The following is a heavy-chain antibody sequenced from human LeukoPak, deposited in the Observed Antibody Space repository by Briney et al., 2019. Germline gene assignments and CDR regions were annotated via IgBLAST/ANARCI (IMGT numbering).Heavy chain of an antibody. V-gene: IGHV3-53*01. J-gene: IGHJ4*02. D-gene: IGHD6-13*01. CDR2: IYTDGST. Sequence: PGGSLRLSCTASGFSVSSNYMSWVRQAPGRGLEWVSVIYTDGSTNYADSVKGRLTISSDISKNTVYLQMNNLRAEDTAVYYCARAETAAGSYWGQGTLVTVSS. CDR1: GFSVSSNY. CDR3: ARAETAAGSY.